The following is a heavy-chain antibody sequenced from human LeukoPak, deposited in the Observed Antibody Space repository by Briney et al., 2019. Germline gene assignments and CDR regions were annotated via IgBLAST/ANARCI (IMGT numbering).Heavy chain of an antibody. D-gene: IGHD3-9*01. J-gene: IGHJ4*02. CDR2: INHSGST. Sequence: PGGSLRLSCAASGFTFSSYSVNWVRQPPGKGLEWIGEINHSGSTNYSPSLKSRVTISVDTSKNQFSLKLSSVTAADTAVYYCARGGYYDILTGYMVVGDFDYWGQGTLVTVSS. V-gene: IGHV4-34*01. CDR3: ARGGYYDILTGYMVVGDFDY. CDR1: GFTFSSYS.